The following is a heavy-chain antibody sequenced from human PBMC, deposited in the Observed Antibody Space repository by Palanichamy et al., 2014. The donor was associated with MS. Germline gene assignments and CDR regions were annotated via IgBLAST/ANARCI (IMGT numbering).Heavy chain of an antibody. CDR3: ARGKNWGLDY. D-gene: IGHD7-27*01. V-gene: IGHV3-48*01. CDR1: GFIFSSYS. CDR2: ISSSSSNI. Sequence: EVQLVESGGGFVQPGGSLRLSCAASGFIFSSYSMHWVRRAPGKGLEWVSYISSSSSNIYYADSVKGRFTISRDNAKNSLYLQMNSLRAEDTAVYYCARGKNWGLDYWGQGTLVTVSS. J-gene: IGHJ4*02.